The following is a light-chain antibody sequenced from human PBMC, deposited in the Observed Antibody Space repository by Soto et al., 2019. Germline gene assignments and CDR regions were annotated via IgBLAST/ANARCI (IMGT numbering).Light chain of an antibody. CDR1: QSVLYSSNSKNY. J-gene: IGKJ1*01. Sequence: DIVMTQSPDSLAVSLGERATINCKSSQSVLYSSNSKNYLAWYQQKPGQPPKLLIYWASTRESGVPDRFSGSGSGTDFTLTISSLQAEDVAVYYCQQYLSIPRTFGQGTKVEIK. V-gene: IGKV4-1*01. CDR3: QQYLSIPRT. CDR2: WAS.